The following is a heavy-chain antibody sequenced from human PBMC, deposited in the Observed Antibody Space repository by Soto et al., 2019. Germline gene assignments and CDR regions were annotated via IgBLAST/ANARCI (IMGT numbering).Heavy chain of an antibody. V-gene: IGHV3-30*18. CDR1: GFVFSDFG. D-gene: IGHD1-1*01. J-gene: IGHJ1*01. CDR2: ISHDGSNQ. Sequence: PGGSLRLSCAGSGFVFSDFGMHWVRQAPGKGLEWVAVISHDGSNQYYADSVKGRFTISRDNSRYVLNLQLNSLRAEDTAVYHCAKGAARTGTTIVMPEWGQGTLVTVSS. CDR3: AKGAARTGTTIVMPE.